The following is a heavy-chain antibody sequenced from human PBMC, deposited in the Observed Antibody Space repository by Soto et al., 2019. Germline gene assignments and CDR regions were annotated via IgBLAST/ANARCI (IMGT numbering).Heavy chain of an antibody. V-gene: IGHV1-18*01. CDR2: ISAYNGNT. D-gene: IGHD3-9*01. Sequence: GASVKVSCKASGYTFTSYGISWVRQATGQGLEWMGWISAYNGNTNYAQKLQGRVTMTTDTSTSTAYMELRSLRSDDTAVYYCARERALNYDILTGYYGPLYYYYYGMDVWGQGTTVTVSS. J-gene: IGHJ6*02. CDR3: ARERALNYDILTGYYGPLYYYYYGMDV. CDR1: GYTFTSYG.